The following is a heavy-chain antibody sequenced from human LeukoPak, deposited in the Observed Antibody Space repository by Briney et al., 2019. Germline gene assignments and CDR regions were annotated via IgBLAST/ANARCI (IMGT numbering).Heavy chain of an antibody. J-gene: IGHJ4*02. V-gene: IGHV3-7*01. Sequence: GGSLRLSCVASGFSFSTYWMSWVRQAPGKGLEWVADIKQDGSAKYYVDSVKGRFTISRDNAENSLYLDMNNVRAEDTAVYYCARDLGRDCSGGSCFIIWGQGTLVTVSS. CDR2: IKQDGSAK. CDR1: GFSFSTYW. D-gene: IGHD2-15*01. CDR3: ARDLGRDCSGGSCFII.